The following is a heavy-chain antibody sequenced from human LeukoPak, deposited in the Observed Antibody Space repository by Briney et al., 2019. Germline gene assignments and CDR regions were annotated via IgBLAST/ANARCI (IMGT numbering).Heavy chain of an antibody. D-gene: IGHD1-26*01. CDR1: GGSISSYY. V-gene: IGHV4-59*08. Sequence: SETLSLTCIVSGGSISSYYWSWIRQPPGKGLEWIGYIYYTGSTNYNPSLKSRVIISVDTSKNQLSLKLRSVTAADTAVYYCARQDSGTYLNPLDIWGQGTVVTVSS. CDR2: IYYTGST. CDR3: ARQDSGTYLNPLDI. J-gene: IGHJ3*02.